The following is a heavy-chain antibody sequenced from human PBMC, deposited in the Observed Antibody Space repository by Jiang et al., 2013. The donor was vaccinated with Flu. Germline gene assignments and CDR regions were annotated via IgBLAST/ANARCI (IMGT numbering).Heavy chain of an antibody. V-gene: IGHV1-2*06. D-gene: IGHD6-19*01. CDR2: INPNTGGT. CDR1: GYTFTDYY. CDR3: ARGRIAVTAWAFDF. Sequence: GAEVKKPGASVRVSCKASGYTFTDYYIHWVRQAPGQGLGWMGRINPNTGGTNYAQNFQGRVTMTRDTSITTAYMELNSLTSDDTAIFYCARGRIAVTAWAFDFWGQATMVTVSS. J-gene: IGHJ3*01.